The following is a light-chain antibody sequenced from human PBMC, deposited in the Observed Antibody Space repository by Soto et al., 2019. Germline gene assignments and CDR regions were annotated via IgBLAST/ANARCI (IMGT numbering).Light chain of an antibody. Sequence: QSVLTQPPSVSGAPGQRVTISCTGSSSNIGTGYDVHWYQQHPGTAPKLLIYGTSNRPSGVPDRFSVSKSDTSASLAITGLEAQDEADYEYQSYDSTMSGSRVFGSGTKLTVL. CDR2: GTS. J-gene: IGLJ1*01. CDR3: QSYDSTMSGSRV. V-gene: IGLV1-40*01. CDR1: SSNIGTGYD.